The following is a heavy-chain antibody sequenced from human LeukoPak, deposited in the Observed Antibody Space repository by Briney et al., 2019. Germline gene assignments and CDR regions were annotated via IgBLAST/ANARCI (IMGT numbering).Heavy chain of an antibody. CDR2: IFHTGST. D-gene: IGHD6-19*01. J-gene: IGHJ5*02. Sequence: SETLSLTCTVSGYSIDSGYYWGWIRQPPGKGLEWIGSIFHTGSTYYNPSLKSRVTISVDTSKNQFSLKLSSVTAADTAVYYCARDPSNSSGWKTWFDPWGQGTLVTVSS. V-gene: IGHV4-38-2*02. CDR1: GYSIDSGYY. CDR3: ARDPSNSSGWKTWFDP.